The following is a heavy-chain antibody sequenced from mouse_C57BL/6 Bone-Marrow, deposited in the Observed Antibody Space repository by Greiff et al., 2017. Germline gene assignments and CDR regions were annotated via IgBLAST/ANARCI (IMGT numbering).Heavy chain of an antibody. CDR1: GYTFTDYE. CDR2: IDPETGGT. Sequence: VQLQQSGAELVRPGASVTLSCKASGYTFTDYEMHWVKQTPVHGLEWIGAIDPETGGTAYNQKFKGKAILTADQSSSTAYMELRSLTSEDSAVDYCTPFGWFAYWGQGTLVTVSA. V-gene: IGHV1-15*01. CDR3: TPFGWFAY. J-gene: IGHJ3*01. D-gene: IGHD3-1*01.